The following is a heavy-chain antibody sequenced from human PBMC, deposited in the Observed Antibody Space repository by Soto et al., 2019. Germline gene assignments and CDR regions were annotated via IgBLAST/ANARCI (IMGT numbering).Heavy chain of an antibody. CDR3: ARAMPTSITIFGVVIKVGWLDL. Sequence: PSETLSLTCTVSGGSVSSGSYYWSWIRQPPGKGLEWIGYIYYSGSTNYNPSLKSRVTISVDTSKNQFSLKLSSVTAADTAVYYCARAMPTSITIFGVVIKVGWLDLWGQGTLVTVS. CDR1: GGSVSSGSYY. CDR2: IYYSGST. D-gene: IGHD3-3*01. J-gene: IGHJ5*02. V-gene: IGHV4-61*01.